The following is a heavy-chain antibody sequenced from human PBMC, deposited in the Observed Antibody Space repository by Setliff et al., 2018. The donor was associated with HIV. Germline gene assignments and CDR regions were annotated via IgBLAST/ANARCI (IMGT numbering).Heavy chain of an antibody. CDR1: GFTFSSYA. D-gene: IGHD1-26*01. J-gene: IGHJ4*02. CDR2: IGGSTGST. Sequence: PGGSLRLSCAVSGFTFSSYAMSWVRQAPGKGLEWVSAIGGSTGSTYYADSVKGRFTISTDNSKNTLYLQMNSLRAEDTAAYYCARENSGTYLGGVFDYWGQGTLVTVSS. CDR3: ARENSGTYLGGVFDY. V-gene: IGHV3-23*01.